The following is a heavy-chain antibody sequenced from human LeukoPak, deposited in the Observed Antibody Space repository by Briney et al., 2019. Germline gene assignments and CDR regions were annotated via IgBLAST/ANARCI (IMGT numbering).Heavy chain of an antibody. CDR3: GRPYYDSSGYWGAFDI. D-gene: IGHD3-22*01. J-gene: IGHJ3*02. Sequence: SETLSLTCTFSGGSISSSSHYWAWIRQPPGKGLEWSGCYYYVGSTYYNPSLKSRVTIPVETSKNQFSLKLSSVTAADTAVYYCGRPYYDSSGYWGAFDIWGQGKIVTVSS. CDR1: GGSISSSSHY. CDR2: YYYVGST. V-gene: IGHV4-39*01.